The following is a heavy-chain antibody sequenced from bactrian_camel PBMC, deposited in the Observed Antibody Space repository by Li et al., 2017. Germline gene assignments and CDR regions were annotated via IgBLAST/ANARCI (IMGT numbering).Heavy chain of an antibody. Sequence: VQLVESGGGSVQAGGSLRLSCALSGVTGNFNCMIWVRQAPGKGREWVSTIHAAGGNTYYADSVKGRFTISRDNAKNTLYLQMNNLKTDDTAVYYCGTNDRAETVVAWWDFAYWGQGTQVTVS. V-gene: IGHV3S1*01. CDR2: IHAAGGNT. J-gene: IGHJ6*01. CDR3: GTNDRAETVVAWWDFAY. CDR1: GVTGNFNC. D-gene: IGHD6*01.